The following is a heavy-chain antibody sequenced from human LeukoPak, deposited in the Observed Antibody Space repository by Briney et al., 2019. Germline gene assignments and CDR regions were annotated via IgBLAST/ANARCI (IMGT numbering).Heavy chain of an antibody. D-gene: IGHD3-16*01. CDR3: AKDRLRFSY. CDR1: GFTFSSSW. CDR2: IKEDGSEK. V-gene: IGHV3-7*03. J-gene: IGHJ4*02. Sequence: GGSLRLSCGASGFTFSSSWMSWVRQAPGKGLEWVANIKEDGSEKYYVDSVKGRFTISRDNAKNSLSLQMSSLRAEDTAVYYCAKDRLRFSYWGQGTLVTVSS.